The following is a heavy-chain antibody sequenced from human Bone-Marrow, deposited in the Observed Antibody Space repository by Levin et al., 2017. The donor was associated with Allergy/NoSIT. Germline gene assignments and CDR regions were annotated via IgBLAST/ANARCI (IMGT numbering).Heavy chain of an antibody. Sequence: SGPTLAKPTQTLTLTCTFPGFPLNTNGVGVGWIRQPPGKALEWLALIYRDDDKRYSPFLKSRLSITKDTSKNQVVLTMTNMDPVDTGAYYCALLRNDAYRIDYWGPGALVTVSS. J-gene: IGHJ4*02. CDR3: ALLRNDAYRIDY. CDR1: GFPLNTNGVG. CDR2: IYRDDDK. D-gene: IGHD1-1*01. V-gene: IGHV2-5*02.